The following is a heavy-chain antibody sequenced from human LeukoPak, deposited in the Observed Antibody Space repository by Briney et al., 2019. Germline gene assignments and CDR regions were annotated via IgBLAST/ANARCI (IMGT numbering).Heavy chain of an antibody. Sequence: ASVKVSCKASGYTFTSYAMHWVRQAPGQRLEWMGWINAGNGNTKYSQEFQGRVTITRDTSASTAYMELSSLRSEDMAVYYCAIASYSSGYEPYYFDYWGQGTLVTVSS. V-gene: IGHV1-3*03. CDR3: AIASYSSGYEPYYFDY. CDR2: INAGNGNT. J-gene: IGHJ4*02. D-gene: IGHD3-22*01. CDR1: GYTFTSYA.